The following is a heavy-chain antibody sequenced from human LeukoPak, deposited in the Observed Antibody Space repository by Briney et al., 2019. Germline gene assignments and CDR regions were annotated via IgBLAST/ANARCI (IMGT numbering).Heavy chain of an antibody. J-gene: IGHJ4*02. V-gene: IGHV1-24*01. CDR1: GYTLTELS. D-gene: IGHD3-22*01. Sequence: ASVKVSCKVSGYTLTELSMHWVRQAPGKGLEWMGGFDPEDGETIYAQKFQGRVTMTEDTSRDTAYMELSSLRSEDTAVYYCATDPFANYYDSSGSDYWGQGTLVPVSS. CDR3: ATDPFANYYDSSGSDY. CDR2: FDPEDGET.